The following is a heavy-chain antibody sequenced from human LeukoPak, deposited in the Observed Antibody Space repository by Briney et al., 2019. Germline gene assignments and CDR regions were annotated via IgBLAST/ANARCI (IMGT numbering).Heavy chain of an antibody. CDR1: GFSVHAHGLG. J-gene: IGHJ4*02. Sequence: SGPTLVQPTQTLTLTCNCSGFSVHAHGLGVGWIRQPPGKALEWLALIPWDDDKRYSSSLKKRLTITKDNSKNEVVLTMTNMDTVDTATYYCAHSGMMVVAPFDHWGQGILVTVSS. D-gene: IGHD3-22*01. CDR2: IPWDDDK. CDR3: AHSGMMVVAPFDH. V-gene: IGHV2-5*02.